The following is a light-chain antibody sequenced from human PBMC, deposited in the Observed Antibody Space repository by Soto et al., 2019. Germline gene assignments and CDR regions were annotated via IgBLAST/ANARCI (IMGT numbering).Light chain of an antibody. V-gene: IGKV3D-15*02. CDR1: QSVSSD. Sequence: EIVMTQSPATLSVSPGERATLSCRASQSVSSDLAWYHQKPGQAPRLLIYGASTRATGIPARFSGSGSGTEFTLTINSLQSEDFAVYYCQQYNNLPWPFGHGTKV. CDR2: GAS. CDR3: QQYNNLPWP. J-gene: IGKJ1*01.